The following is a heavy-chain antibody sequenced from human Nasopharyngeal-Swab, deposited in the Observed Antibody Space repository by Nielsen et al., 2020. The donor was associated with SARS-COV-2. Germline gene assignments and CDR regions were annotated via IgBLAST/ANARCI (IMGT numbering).Heavy chain of an antibody. CDR2: INAGNGNT. CDR3: ATRRQTGPWMD. CDR1: GYTFTSYA. J-gene: IGHJ4*02. Sequence: ASVTVSCKASGYTFTSYAMHWVRQAPGQRLEWMGWINAGNGNTKYSQKFQGRVTITRDTSASTAYMELSSLRSEDTAVYYCATRRQTGPWMDWGQGTLVTVSS. V-gene: IGHV1-3*01. D-gene: IGHD7-27*01.